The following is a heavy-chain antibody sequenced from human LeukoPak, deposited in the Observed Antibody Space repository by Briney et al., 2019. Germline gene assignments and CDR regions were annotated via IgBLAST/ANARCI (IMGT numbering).Heavy chain of an antibody. CDR2: ISAYNGNT. CDR3: ARSIRSVYFDY. CDR1: GYTFTSYS. D-gene: IGHD6-6*01. Sequence: ASVKVSCKASGYTFTSYSISWVRQAPGQGLEWVGWISAYNGNTNYAQKLQGRVTMTTDTSTSTAYMELRSLRSDGTAVYYCARSIRSVYFDYWGQGTLVTVSS. V-gene: IGHV1-18*01. J-gene: IGHJ4*02.